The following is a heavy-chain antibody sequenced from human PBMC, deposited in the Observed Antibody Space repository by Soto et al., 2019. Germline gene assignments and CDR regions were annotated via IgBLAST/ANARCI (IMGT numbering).Heavy chain of an antibody. D-gene: IGHD3-22*01. CDR3: ARHEFTMIVWAFDI. J-gene: IGHJ3*02. CDR2: IYYSGST. CDR1: GGSISSYY. Sequence: QVQLQESGPGLVKPSETLSLTCTVSGGSISSYYWSWIRQPPGKGLEWIGYIYYSGSTNYNPSLKRRVTISVATSKNQFSLKLSSVTAADPAVYYCARHEFTMIVWAFDIWGQGTMVTVSS. V-gene: IGHV4-59*08.